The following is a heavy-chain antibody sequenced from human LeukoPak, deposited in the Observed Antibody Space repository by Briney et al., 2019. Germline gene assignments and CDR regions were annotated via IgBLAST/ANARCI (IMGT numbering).Heavy chain of an antibody. CDR2: INSDGSST. D-gene: IGHD2-2*01. CDR3: ARDASIVVVPAAMDY. J-gene: IGHJ4*02. Sequence: GGSLRLSXAASGFTFNSYWMHWVRQAPGKGLVWVSRINSDGSSTSYADSVKGRFTISRDNAKNTLYLQMNSLRAEDTAVYYCARDASIVVVPAAMDYWGQGTLVTVSS. CDR1: GFTFNSYW. V-gene: IGHV3-74*01.